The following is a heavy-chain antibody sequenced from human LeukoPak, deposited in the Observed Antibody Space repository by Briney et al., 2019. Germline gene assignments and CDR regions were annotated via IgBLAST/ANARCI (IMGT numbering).Heavy chain of an antibody. CDR2: IIPILGIA. J-gene: IGHJ4*02. D-gene: IGHD5-12*01. CDR3: ASPNAYSGYAVGLFDY. V-gene: IGHV1-69*04. Sequence: GASVKVSCKASGGTFSSYAISWVRQAPAQGLEWMGRIIPILGIANYAQKFQGRVTITADKSTSTAYMELSSLRSEDTAVYYCASPNAYSGYAVGLFDYWGQGTLVTVSS. CDR1: GGTFSSYA.